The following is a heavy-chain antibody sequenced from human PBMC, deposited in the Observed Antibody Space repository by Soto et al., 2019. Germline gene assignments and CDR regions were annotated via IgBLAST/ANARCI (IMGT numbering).Heavy chain of an antibody. CDR3: AKSGDGYSSGYQSN. CDR2: ISGSGAYT. J-gene: IGHJ4*02. CDR1: GFTFSSYA. V-gene: IGHV3-23*01. Sequence: PGGSLRLSCAASGFTFSSYAMSWVRQAPGKGLEWVSAISGSGAYTYYADSVKGRFTISRDNSKNTLYLQMNSLRAEDTAVYYCAKSGDGYSSGYQSNWGQGALVTVSS. D-gene: IGHD6-19*01.